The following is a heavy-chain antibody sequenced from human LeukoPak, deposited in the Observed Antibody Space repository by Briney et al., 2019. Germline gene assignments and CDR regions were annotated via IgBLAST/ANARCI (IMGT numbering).Heavy chain of an antibody. CDR1: GFTFSSYA. CDR3: ARDSGSYGSIDY. CDR2: ISYDGSNK. J-gene: IGHJ4*02. V-gene: IGHV3-30-3*01. Sequence: PGRSLRLSCAASGFTFSSYAMHWVRQAPGKGLEWVAVISYDGSNKYYADSVKGRFTISRDNSKNTLYLQMNSLRAEDTAVYYCARDSGSYGSIDYWGQGTLVTVSS. D-gene: IGHD1-26*01.